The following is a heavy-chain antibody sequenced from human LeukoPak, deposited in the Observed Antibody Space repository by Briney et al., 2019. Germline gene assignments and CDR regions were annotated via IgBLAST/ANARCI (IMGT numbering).Heavy chain of an antibody. Sequence: GGSLRLSCAASGFTFSSYEMNWVRQAPGKGLEWVSFISSSGSITYYADPVKGRFTISRDNAKNSLYLQTNSLRVEDTGVYYCARAPRGSYLGDAFDIWGHGTMVTVSS. J-gene: IGHJ3*02. CDR3: ARAPRGSYLGDAFDI. D-gene: IGHD1-26*01. CDR1: GFTFSSYE. V-gene: IGHV3-48*03. CDR2: ISSSGSIT.